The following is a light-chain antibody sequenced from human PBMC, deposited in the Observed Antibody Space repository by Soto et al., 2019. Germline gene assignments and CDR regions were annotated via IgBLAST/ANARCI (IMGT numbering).Light chain of an antibody. Sequence: QSALTQPASVSGSPGQSITISCSGTSSDVGTYNLVSWYQQHPAKAPRLMIYEVSKRPSGVSNRFSASKSGNTASLTISGLQAEDESDYYCCSYVGRATYALFGGGTKVTVL. CDR2: EVS. CDR3: CSYVGRATYAL. V-gene: IGLV2-23*02. J-gene: IGLJ2*01. CDR1: SSDVGTYNL.